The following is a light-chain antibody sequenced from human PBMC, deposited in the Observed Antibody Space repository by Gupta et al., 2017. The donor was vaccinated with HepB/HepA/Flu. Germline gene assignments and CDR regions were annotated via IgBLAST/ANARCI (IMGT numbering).Light chain of an antibody. Sequence: EIVITQSPATLSVSPGERATLSCRASQSVTYNLAWYQQKPGQAPRLLISDASTRATGIPGRCSGSGSGTEFTLTISSLQSEDVAVYYCQHYSNWPYTFGQGTKVEIK. J-gene: IGKJ2*01. V-gene: IGKV3-15*01. CDR1: QSVTYN. CDR2: DAS. CDR3: QHYSNWPYT.